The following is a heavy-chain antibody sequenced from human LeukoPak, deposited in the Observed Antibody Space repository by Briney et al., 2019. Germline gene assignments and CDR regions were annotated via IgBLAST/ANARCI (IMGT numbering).Heavy chain of an antibody. CDR2: FDPEDGET. CDR3: ARGTLHYGLDV. J-gene: IGHJ6*02. CDR1: GYTLTELS. V-gene: IGHV1-24*01. Sequence: ASVKVSCKVSGYTLTELSMHWVRQAPGKGLEWMGGFDPEDGETIYAQKFQGRVTMTEDTSTDTAYIQLRSLISDDTAVYYCARGTLHYGLDVWGQGTTVTVSS. D-gene: IGHD3/OR15-3a*01.